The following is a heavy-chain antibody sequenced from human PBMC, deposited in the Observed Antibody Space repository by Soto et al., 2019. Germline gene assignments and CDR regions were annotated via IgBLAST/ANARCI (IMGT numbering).Heavy chain of an antibody. J-gene: IGHJ4*02. D-gene: IGHD6-13*01. Sequence: ASVKVSCKASGYTFTSYGISWVRQAPGQGLEWMGWISAYNGNTNYAQKLQGRVTMTTDTSTSTAYMELRSLRSDDTAVYYCAREGPHGAAAGPNGDYWGQGTLVTVSS. V-gene: IGHV1-18*01. CDR1: GYTFTSYG. CDR3: AREGPHGAAAGPNGDY. CDR2: ISAYNGNT.